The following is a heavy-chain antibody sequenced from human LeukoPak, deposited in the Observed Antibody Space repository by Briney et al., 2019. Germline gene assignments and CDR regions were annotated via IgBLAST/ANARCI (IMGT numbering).Heavy chain of an antibody. V-gene: IGHV1-69*13. CDR2: IIPIFGTA. D-gene: IGHD3-10*01. CDR1: GGTFSSYA. CDR3: ASGPIGSYYGSGSHFDY. Sequence: SVKVSCKASGGTFSSYAISWVRQAPGQGLEWMGGIIPIFGTANYAQKFQGRVTITADESTSTAYMELSSLRSEDTAVYYCASGPIGSYYGSGSHFDYWGQGTLVTVSS. J-gene: IGHJ4*02.